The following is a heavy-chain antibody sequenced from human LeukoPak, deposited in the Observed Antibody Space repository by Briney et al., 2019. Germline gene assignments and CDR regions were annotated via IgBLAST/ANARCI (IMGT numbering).Heavy chain of an antibody. J-gene: IGHJ4*02. D-gene: IGHD2-2*01. CDR3: ARDGSTSRINDY. Sequence: GGSLRLSCAASGFTFSSYSMNWVRQAPGKGLEWVSSISSSSSYIYYADSVKGRFTISRDNAKNSLYLQMNSLRAEDTAVYYCARDGSTSRINDYWGRGTLVTVSS. CDR2: ISSSSSYI. CDR1: GFTFSSYS. V-gene: IGHV3-21*01.